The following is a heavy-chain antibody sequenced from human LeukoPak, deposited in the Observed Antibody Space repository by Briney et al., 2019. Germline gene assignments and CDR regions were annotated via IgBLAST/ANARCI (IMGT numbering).Heavy chain of an antibody. V-gene: IGHV3-23*01. J-gene: IGHJ3*02. CDR2: ISGSGGST. Sequence: GGSLRLSCAASGFTFSSYAMSWVRQAPGKGLEWVSAISGSGGSTYYADSVKSRFTISRDNSKNTLYLQMNSLRPEDTAVYYCAKDKVMITFEGTFDIWGQGTMVTVSS. CDR3: AKDKVMITFEGTFDI. CDR1: GFTFSSYA. D-gene: IGHD3-16*01.